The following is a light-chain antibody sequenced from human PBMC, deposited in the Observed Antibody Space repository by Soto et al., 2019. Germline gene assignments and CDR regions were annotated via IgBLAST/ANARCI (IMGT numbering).Light chain of an antibody. V-gene: IGKV1-5*03. CDR3: QQYRSYSS. J-gene: IGKJ2*01. Sequence: DIQMTQSPSTLSASVGDRVTITCRAGQSISGLLAWYQKKPGKAPKLLLYEASTLESEVPSRFSGSGSGTAFTLTIHSLQPDDFATYYCQQYRSYSSFGQGTRLEI. CDR1: QSISGL. CDR2: EAS.